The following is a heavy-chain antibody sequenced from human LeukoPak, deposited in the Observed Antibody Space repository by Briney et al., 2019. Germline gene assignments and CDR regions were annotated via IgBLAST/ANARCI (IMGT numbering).Heavy chain of an antibody. J-gene: IGHJ4*02. CDR1: GGSISSSSYY. CDR3: ARRGSSGWYDY. V-gene: IGHV4-39*01. CDR2: IYYSGST. Sequence: SETLSLTCTVSGGSISSSSYYWGWIRQPPGKGLEWIGSIYYSGSTYYNPSLKSRVTISVDTSKNQFSLKLSSVTAADTAVYYCARRGSSGWYDYWGQGTLVTVSS. D-gene: IGHD6-19*01.